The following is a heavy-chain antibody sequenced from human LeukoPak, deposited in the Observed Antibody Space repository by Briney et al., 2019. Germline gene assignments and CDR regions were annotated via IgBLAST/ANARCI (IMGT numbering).Heavy chain of an antibody. Sequence: PSETLSRTCAVYGGSFSGYYWSWIRQPPGKGREWIGEVNHSGSTNYNPSLKSRVTISVDTTKNQFSLKLCSVTAADTAVYYCAREGLYYYYMDVWGKGTAVTVSS. J-gene: IGHJ6*03. CDR3: AREGLYYYYMDV. CDR1: GGSFSGYY. V-gene: IGHV4-34*01. CDR2: VNHSGST.